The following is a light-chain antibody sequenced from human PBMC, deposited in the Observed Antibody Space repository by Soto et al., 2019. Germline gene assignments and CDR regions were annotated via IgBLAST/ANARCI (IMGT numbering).Light chain of an antibody. CDR1: QSVSSK. CDR3: EQYNIWPGT. J-gene: IGKJ1*01. CDR2: GAS. Sequence: IVLTQSPSTLSISPGEKATLSCRASQSVSSKLAWYQQKPGQAPSHLFYGASTGGTGIPARCSGSGCETEFTLSISSLQCEDFAVYYCEQYNIWPGTFGQGTKVDIK. V-gene: IGKV3-15*01.